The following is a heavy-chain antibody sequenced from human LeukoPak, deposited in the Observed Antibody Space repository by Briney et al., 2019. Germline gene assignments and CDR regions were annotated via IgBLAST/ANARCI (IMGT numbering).Heavy chain of an antibody. CDR2: ISGSGGST. D-gene: IGHD6-13*01. CDR3: ARGDIAAAGIYYFDY. J-gene: IGHJ4*02. CDR1: GFTFSSYA. V-gene: IGHV3-23*01. Sequence: GGSLRLSCAASGFTFSSYAMSWVRQAPGKGLEWVSAISGSGGSTYYADSVKGRFTISRDNSKNTLYLQMNSLRAEDTAVYYCARGDIAAAGIYYFDYWGQGTLVTVSS.